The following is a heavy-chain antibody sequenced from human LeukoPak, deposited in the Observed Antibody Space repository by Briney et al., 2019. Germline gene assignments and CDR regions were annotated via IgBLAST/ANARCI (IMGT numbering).Heavy chain of an antibody. CDR2: IYPGESRT. J-gene: IGHJ4*02. CDR1: GYTFATYW. Sequence: GESLKISCKGSGYTFATYWIGWVRQMPGKGLEWMGIIYPGESRTTYSPSFQGQVTISADKSISTAYLQWSSLKASDTAIYYCVRHLSDITSCPNYWGPGTLITVAS. D-gene: IGHD2-2*01. V-gene: IGHV5-51*01. CDR3: VRHLSDITSCPNY.